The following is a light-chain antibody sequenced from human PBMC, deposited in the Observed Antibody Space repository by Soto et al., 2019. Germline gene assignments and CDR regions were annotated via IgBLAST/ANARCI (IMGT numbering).Light chain of an antibody. CDR2: AAS. Sequence: DIKMPQGSSSLGAALGEKSAITLGASQSISSYLNWYQQKPGKAPKLLIYAASSLQSGVPSRFSGSGSGTDFTLTINSLQPEDFATYYCPQSYSAPRTFGQGTKVDIK. CDR1: QSISSY. J-gene: IGKJ1*01. V-gene: IGKV1-39*01. CDR3: PQSYSAPRT.